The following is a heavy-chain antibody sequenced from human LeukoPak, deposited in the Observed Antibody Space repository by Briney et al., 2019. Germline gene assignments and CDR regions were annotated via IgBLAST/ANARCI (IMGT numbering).Heavy chain of an antibody. D-gene: IGHD3-3*01. CDR2: IYYSGST. J-gene: IGHJ5*02. CDR1: GYSISSGYY. Sequence: SETLSLTCAVSGYSISSGYYWGWIRQPPGKGLEWIGYIYYSGSTNYNPSLKSRVTISVDTSKNQFSLKLSSVTAADTAVYYCARDLWYYDFWSGPFDPWGQGTLVTVSS. V-gene: IGHV4-38-2*02. CDR3: ARDLWYYDFWSGPFDP.